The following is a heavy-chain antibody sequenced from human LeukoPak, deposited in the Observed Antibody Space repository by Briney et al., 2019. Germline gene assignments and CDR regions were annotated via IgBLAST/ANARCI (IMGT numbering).Heavy chain of an antibody. CDR3: ARVITVYNDYEEVAEYFQH. CDR2: IKEDGSDK. J-gene: IGHJ1*01. Sequence: GGSLRLSCAASGFTFSRYWMSWVRQAPGKGLEWVANIKEDGSDKYYVDSVKGRFTISRDNSKNSLYLQMNSLRAEDTAVYYCARVITVYNDYEEVAEYFQHWGQGALVIVSS. CDR1: GFTFSRYW. D-gene: IGHD4-17*01. V-gene: IGHV3-7*01.